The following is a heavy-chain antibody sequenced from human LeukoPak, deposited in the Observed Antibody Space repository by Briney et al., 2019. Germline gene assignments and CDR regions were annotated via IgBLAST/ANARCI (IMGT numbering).Heavy chain of an antibody. V-gene: IGHV5-51*01. CDR2: ISPDETNI. J-gene: IGHJ4*02. CDR1: GYSIATYW. D-gene: IGHD2-2*03. CDR3: ARPPSRGYSSSFDY. Sequence: GASLKISCTGSGYSIATYWLAWVRQTPGKGLEWMGIISPDETNISYSPSFQGQVTISADKSISTAYLQWSSLKASDTAIYYCARPPSRGYSSSFDYWVRGTLVTVSS.